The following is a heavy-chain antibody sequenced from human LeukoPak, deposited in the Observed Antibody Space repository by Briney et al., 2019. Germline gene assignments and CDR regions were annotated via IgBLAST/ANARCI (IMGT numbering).Heavy chain of an antibody. CDR1: GVTFSSYG. Sequence: GGSLRLSCAASGVTFSSYGLNWVRQAPGKGLEWVAIVWYDGSNKYYEASVKGRFTISRDNSKNTLYLQMNSLRAEDTAVYYCARDVVAATQTFSYGMDVWGQGTTVTVSS. CDR3: ARDVVAATQTFSYGMDV. V-gene: IGHV3-33*08. J-gene: IGHJ6*02. CDR2: VWYDGSNK. D-gene: IGHD2-15*01.